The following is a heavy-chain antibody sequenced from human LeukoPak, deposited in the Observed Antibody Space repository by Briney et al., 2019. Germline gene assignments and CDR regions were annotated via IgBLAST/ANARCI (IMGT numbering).Heavy chain of an antibody. D-gene: IGHD1-26*01. J-gene: IGHJ4*02. Sequence: SETLSLTCDVSGGSISSTNWWSWVRHPPGQGLEWIGEISLTGETNYNPSLNGRVTMSLDKSRNQLSLKLTSVTAADTAIYYCSRESGAFCPFGYWGQGTLVIVPP. CDR3: SRESGAFCPFGY. V-gene: IGHV4-4*02. CDR2: ISLTGET. CDR1: GGSISSTNW.